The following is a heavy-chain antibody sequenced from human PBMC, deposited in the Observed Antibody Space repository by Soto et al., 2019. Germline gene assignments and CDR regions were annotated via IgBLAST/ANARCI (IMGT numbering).Heavy chain of an antibody. V-gene: IGHV1-46*01. CDR2: INPSGGST. D-gene: IGHD5-12*01. CDR3: AREISGYDYYYGMDV. J-gene: IGHJ6*02. CDR1: GYTFTSYY. Sequence: ASVKVSCKASGYTFTSYYMHWVRQAPGQGLEWMGIINPSGGSTSYAQKFQGRVTMTRDTSTSTVYMELSSLRSEDTAVYYCAREISGYDYYYGMDVWGQGTTVTVS.